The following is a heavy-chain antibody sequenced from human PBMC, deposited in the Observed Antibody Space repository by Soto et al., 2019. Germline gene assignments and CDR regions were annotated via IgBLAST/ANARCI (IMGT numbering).Heavy chain of an antibody. CDR1: GFTFSSYA. CDR3: AKDRAHCHDFWSGYRNFDY. J-gene: IGHJ4*02. Sequence: GGSLRLSCAASGFTFSSYAMSWVRQAPGKGLEWVSAISGSGGSTYYADSVKGRFTISRDNSKNTLYLQMNSLRAEDTAVYYCAKDRAHCHDFWSGYRNFDYWGQGTLVTVS. CDR2: ISGSGGST. D-gene: IGHD3-3*01. V-gene: IGHV3-23*01.